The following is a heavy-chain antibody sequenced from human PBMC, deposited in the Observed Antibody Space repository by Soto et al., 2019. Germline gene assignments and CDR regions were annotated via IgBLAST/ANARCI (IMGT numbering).Heavy chain of an antibody. D-gene: IGHD1-26*01. CDR1: GGSITSSSYY. CDR2: IYYSGST. V-gene: IGHV4-39*01. J-gene: IGHJ5*02. CDR3: ATQEVGGTYVYTFDP. Sequence: QLHLRESGPGLVKPSETLSLTCTVSGGSITSSSYYWGWIRQPPGKGLEWIGSIYYSGSTYYNPSLKSRVTISRDTSKNPFSLKLSSVTAADTAVYYCATQEVGGTYVYTFDPWGQGTLVTVSS.